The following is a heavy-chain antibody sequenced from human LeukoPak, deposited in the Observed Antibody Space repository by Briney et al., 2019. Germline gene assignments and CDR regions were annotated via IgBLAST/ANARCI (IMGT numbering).Heavy chain of an antibody. CDR3: ARMTTVTRGFDP. CDR2: INPNSGGT. V-gene: IGHV1-2*02. D-gene: IGHD4-17*01. J-gene: IGHJ5*02. Sequence: ASVKVSCKASGYTFTSYYMHWVRQAPGQGLEWMGWINPNSGGTNYAQKFQGRVTMTRDTSISTAYMELSRLRSDDTAVYYCARMTTVTRGFDPWGQGTLVTVSS. CDR1: GYTFTSYY.